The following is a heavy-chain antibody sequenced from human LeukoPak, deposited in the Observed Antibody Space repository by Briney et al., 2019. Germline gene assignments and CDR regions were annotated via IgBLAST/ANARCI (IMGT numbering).Heavy chain of an antibody. V-gene: IGHV1-69*13. Sequence: SVKVSCKASGGTFSGYSFSWVRQAPGQGLEWLGGIIVIFGTPNYPQKFHGRVTITADESTSTVYMELSSLGSEDTAMYYCARDVDSSMVTNWFDSWGQGTLVTVSS. CDR2: IIVIFGTP. CDR3: ARDVDSSMVTNWFDS. CDR1: GGTFSGYS. D-gene: IGHD5-18*01. J-gene: IGHJ5*01.